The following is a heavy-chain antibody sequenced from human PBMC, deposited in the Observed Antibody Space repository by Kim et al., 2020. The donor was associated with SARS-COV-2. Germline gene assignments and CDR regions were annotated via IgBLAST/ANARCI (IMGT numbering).Heavy chain of an antibody. V-gene: IGHV3-48*03. CDR3: ARGPNYSPFDY. Sequence: IYSADSVRGRFTISRDNEQNSLYLQMNSTRAEDTAVYYCARGPNYSPFDYWGQGTLVTVSS. J-gene: IGHJ4*02. D-gene: IGHD4-4*01. CDR2: I.